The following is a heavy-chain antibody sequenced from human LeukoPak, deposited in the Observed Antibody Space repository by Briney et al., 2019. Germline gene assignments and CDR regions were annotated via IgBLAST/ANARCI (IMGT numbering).Heavy chain of an antibody. CDR2: ISGSGGST. D-gene: IGHD3-10*01. CDR1: GFTFSSYA. V-gene: IGHV3-23*01. Sequence: GGSLRLSCAASGFTFSSYAMSWVRQAPGKGLEWVSAISGSGGSTYYADSVKGRFTISRDNSKNTLYLQMNSLRAEDTAVYYCAKFHYGSGSYLKHAFDIWGQGTIVTVSS. CDR3: AKFHYGSGSYLKHAFDI. J-gene: IGHJ3*02.